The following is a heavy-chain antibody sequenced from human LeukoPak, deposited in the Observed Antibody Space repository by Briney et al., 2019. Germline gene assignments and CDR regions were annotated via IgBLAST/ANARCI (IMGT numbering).Heavy chain of an antibody. D-gene: IGHD4-17*01. CDR2: TNSNGAVI. J-gene: IGHJ4*02. V-gene: IGHV3-48*01. CDR1: GFSFNDYG. CDR3: ARDPDGDYDFDY. Sequence: GGSLTLSCAASGFSFNDYGINWVRRAPGKGLEWLSHTNSNGAVISYADSVKGRFTVSRDTAKSSLYLQMNGLRFEDTAIYFCARDPDGDYDFDYWGQGTLVIVSS.